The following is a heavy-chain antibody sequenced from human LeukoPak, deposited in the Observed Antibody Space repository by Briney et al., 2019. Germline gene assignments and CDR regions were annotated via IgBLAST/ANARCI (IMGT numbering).Heavy chain of an antibody. CDR3: ARDRGLMPFDY. Sequence: SETLSLTCTVSGGSISSYYWSWIRQPPGKGLEWIGYIYYSGSTNYNPSLKSRVTISVDTSKNQFSLKLSSMTAADTAVYYCARDRGLMPFDYWGQGTLVTVSS. CDR2: IYYSGST. CDR1: GGSISSYY. V-gene: IGHV4-59*01. J-gene: IGHJ4*02. D-gene: IGHD3-10*01.